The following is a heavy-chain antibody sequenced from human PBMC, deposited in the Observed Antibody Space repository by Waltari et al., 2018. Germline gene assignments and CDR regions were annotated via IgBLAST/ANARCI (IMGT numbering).Heavy chain of an antibody. Sequence: QVQLQESGPGLVKPSQTLSLTCTVSGGSISSGGYYWSWIRQHPGKGLEWIGYIYYSGSTYYNPSLKSRVTISVDTSKNQCSLKLSSVTAADTAVYYCARDRWRRDFWSGYYISWFDPWGQGTLVTVSS. V-gene: IGHV4-31*03. CDR2: IYYSGST. CDR3: ARDRWRRDFWSGYYISWFDP. J-gene: IGHJ5*02. D-gene: IGHD3-3*01. CDR1: GGSISSGGYY.